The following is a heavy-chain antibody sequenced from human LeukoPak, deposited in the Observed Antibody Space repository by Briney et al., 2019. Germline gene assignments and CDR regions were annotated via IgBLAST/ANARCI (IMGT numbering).Heavy chain of an antibody. D-gene: IGHD3-22*01. CDR2: ISYDGSNK. J-gene: IGHJ5*02. CDR1: GFTFSSYG. Sequence: PGRSLRLSCAASGFTFSSYGMHWVRQAPGKGLEWVAVISYDGSNKYYADSVKGRFTISRDNSKNTLYLQMNSLRAEDTAVYYCAKDLGSSGHIPWGQGTLVTVSS. CDR3: AKDLGSSGHIP. V-gene: IGHV3-30*18.